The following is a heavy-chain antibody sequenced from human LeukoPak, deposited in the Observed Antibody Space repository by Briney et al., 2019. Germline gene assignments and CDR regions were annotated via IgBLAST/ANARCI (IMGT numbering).Heavy chain of an antibody. CDR3: VRNARHVVVVTAIGAFDT. CDR2: IYPGDSDT. D-gene: IGHD2-21*02. J-gene: IGHJ3*02. V-gene: IGHV5-51*01. CDR1: GYSFGYYW. Sequence: GESLKISFKTFGYSFGYYWIGWVRQMPGKGLEWMGRIYPGDSDTRYSPSFQGHVTISGDKSITTGYLQWSSLKASDTAMYYRVRNARHVVVVTAIGAFDTWGQGTVVTVSS.